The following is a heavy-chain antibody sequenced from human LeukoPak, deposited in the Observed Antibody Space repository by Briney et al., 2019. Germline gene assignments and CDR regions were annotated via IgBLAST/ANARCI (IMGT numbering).Heavy chain of an antibody. Sequence: GASVKVSCKASGYTFTGYYMHWVRQAPGQGLEWMGWINPNSGGTNYAQKFQGWVTMTRDTSISTAYMELSRLRSDDTAVYYCARERGSGWYRGGLDYWGQGTLVTVSS. CDR3: ARERGSGWYRGGLDY. D-gene: IGHD6-19*01. CDR1: GYTFTGYY. V-gene: IGHV1-2*04. CDR2: INPNSGGT. J-gene: IGHJ4*02.